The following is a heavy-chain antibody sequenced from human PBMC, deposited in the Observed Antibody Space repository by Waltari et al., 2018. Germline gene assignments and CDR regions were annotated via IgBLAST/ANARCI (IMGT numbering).Heavy chain of an antibody. CDR2: INHSGST. CDR3: ARASTNYYDSSGYYWDIHYFDY. V-gene: IGHV4-34*01. CDR1: GGSFSGYY. J-gene: IGHJ4*02. Sequence: QVQLQQWGAGLLKPSETLSLTCAVYGGSFSGYYWSWIRQPPGKGLEWIGEINHSGSTNDNPSLKSRVTISVDTSKNQFSLKLSSVTAADTAVYYCARASTNYYDSSGYYWDIHYFDYWGQGTLVTVSS. D-gene: IGHD3-22*01.